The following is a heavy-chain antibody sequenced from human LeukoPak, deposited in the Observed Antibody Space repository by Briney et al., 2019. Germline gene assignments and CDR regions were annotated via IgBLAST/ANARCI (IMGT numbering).Heavy chain of an antibody. V-gene: IGHV3-21*01. CDR2: ISSSSSYI. CDR3: ARAHRPNWDGTYFEY. J-gene: IGHJ4*02. CDR1: GFTFSSYS. D-gene: IGHD1-1*01. Sequence: GGSLRLSCAASGFTFSSYSMNWVRQAPGKGLEWVSSISSSSSYIYYADSVKGRFTISRDNAKNSLYLQMNSLRAEDTAVYYCARAHRPNWDGTYFEYWGQGTLVTVSS.